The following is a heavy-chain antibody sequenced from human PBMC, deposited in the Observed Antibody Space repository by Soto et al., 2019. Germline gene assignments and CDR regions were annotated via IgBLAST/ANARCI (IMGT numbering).Heavy chain of an antibody. V-gene: IGHV4-59*01. CDR2: IFYTGNT. J-gene: IGHJ5*02. CDR1: VGPISGYQ. CDR3: ARNNVRGVSNSYNGMDP. D-gene: IGHD3-10*01. Sequence: LSHTCNVSVGPISGYQLRWIRQSSGRGLEWIGQIFYTGNTNYNPSLKSRVTMSVDIPKKQFSLKLRSVTTADTAIYFCARNNVRGVSNSYNGMDPWGQGTLVTVYS.